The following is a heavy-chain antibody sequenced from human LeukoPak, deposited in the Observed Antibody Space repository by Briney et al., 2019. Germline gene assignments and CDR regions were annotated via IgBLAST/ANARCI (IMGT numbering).Heavy chain of an antibody. CDR3: ARVMNDIVVVPAAIRPYYYYMDV. V-gene: IGHV4-4*02. CDR1: GGSISSSNW. D-gene: IGHD2-2*01. CDR2: IYHSGST. Sequence: SETLSLTCAVSGGSISSSNWWSWVRQPPGKGLEWIGEIYHSGSTYYNPSLKSRVTISVDRSKNQFSLKLSSVTAADTAVYYCARVMNDIVVVPAAIRPYYYYMDVWGKGTTVTVSS. J-gene: IGHJ6*03.